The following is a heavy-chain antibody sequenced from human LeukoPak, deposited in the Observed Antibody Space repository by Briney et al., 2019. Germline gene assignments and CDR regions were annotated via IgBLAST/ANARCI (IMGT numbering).Heavy chain of an antibody. J-gene: IGHJ4*02. CDR3: ARGTGTTILFDY. CDR2: IIPIFGTA. Sequence: ASVKVSCKASGGTFSSYAISWVRQAPGQRLEWMGGIIPIFGTANYAQKFQGRVTITTDESTSTAYMELSSLRSEDTAVYYGARGTGTTILFDYWGQGTLVTVSS. V-gene: IGHV1-69*05. CDR1: GGTFSSYA. D-gene: IGHD1-7*01.